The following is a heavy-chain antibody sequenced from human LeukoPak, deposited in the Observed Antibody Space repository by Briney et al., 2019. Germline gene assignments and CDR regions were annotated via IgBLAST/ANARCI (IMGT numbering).Heavy chain of an antibody. CDR2: IWYDGSNK. CDR3: ARDRAAADLDY. D-gene: IGHD6-13*01. Sequence: GGSLRLSCAAYGFTFSSYGMHWVRQAPGKGLEWAAVIWYDGSNKFYADSVKGRFTISRDNSKNTLYLQMNSLRAEDTAVYYCARDRAAADLDYWGQGTLVTVSS. V-gene: IGHV3-33*01. J-gene: IGHJ4*02. CDR1: GFTFSSYG.